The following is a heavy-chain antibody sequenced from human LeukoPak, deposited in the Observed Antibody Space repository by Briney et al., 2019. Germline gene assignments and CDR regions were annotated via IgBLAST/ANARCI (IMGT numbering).Heavy chain of an antibody. D-gene: IGHD2-2*01. CDR3: ARQLGYCSSTSCYADKVDY. CDR2: IYYSGST. Sequence: PSETLSLTCTVSGGSVSSSSYYWGWIRQPPGKGLEWIGSIYYSGSTYYNPSLKSRVTISVDTSKNQFSLKLSSVTAADTAVYYCARQLGYCSSTSCYADKVDYWGQGTLVTVSS. J-gene: IGHJ4*02. CDR1: GGSVSSSSYY. V-gene: IGHV4-39*01.